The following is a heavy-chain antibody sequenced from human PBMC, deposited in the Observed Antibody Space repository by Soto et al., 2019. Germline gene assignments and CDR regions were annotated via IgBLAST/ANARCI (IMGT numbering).Heavy chain of an antibody. Sequence: SETLSLTCTVSGASISGFYWSWIRKSAGKGLEWTGRIYATGTTDYNPSLKSRVMMSVDTSKKQFSLKLRSVTAADTAVYYCVRDGTKTLRDWFDPWGQGISVTVSS. J-gene: IGHJ5*02. D-gene: IGHD1-1*01. CDR1: GASISGFY. CDR3: VRDGTKTLRDWFDP. V-gene: IGHV4-4*07. CDR2: IYATGTT.